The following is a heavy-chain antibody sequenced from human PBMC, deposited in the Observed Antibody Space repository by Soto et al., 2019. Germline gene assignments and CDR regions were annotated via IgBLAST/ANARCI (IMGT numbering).Heavy chain of an antibody. Sequence: QVQLQQWGAGLLKPSETLSLTCAVYGGSFSGYYWSWIRQPPGKGLEWIGEINHSGSTNYNPSLKSRVIISVDTSKNQFSLKLSSVTAADTAVYYCARLGYCSSTSCYVYYYYYMDVWGKGTTVTVSS. CDR3: ARLGYCSSTSCYVYYYYYMDV. CDR2: INHSGST. D-gene: IGHD2-2*01. CDR1: GGSFSGYY. J-gene: IGHJ6*03. V-gene: IGHV4-34*01.